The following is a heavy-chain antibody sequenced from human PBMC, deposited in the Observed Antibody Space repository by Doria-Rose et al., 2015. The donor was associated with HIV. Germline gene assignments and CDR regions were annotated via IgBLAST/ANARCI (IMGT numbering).Heavy chain of an antibody. Sequence: CKASGGTFSSYAISWVRQAPGQGLEWMGRIIPILGIANYAQKFQGRVTITADKSTSTAYMELSSLRSEDTAVYYCARDPGYCSGGSCSWYFDLWGRGTLVTVSS. D-gene: IGHD2-15*01. J-gene: IGHJ2*01. CDR2: IIPILGIA. V-gene: IGHV1-69*04. CDR3: ARDPGYCSGGSCSWYFDL. CDR1: GGTFSSYA.